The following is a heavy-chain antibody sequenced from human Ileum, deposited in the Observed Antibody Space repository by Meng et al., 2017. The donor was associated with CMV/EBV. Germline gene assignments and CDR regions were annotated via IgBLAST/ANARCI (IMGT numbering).Heavy chain of an antibody. J-gene: IGHJ4*02. D-gene: IGHD1-26*01. V-gene: IGHV4-39*07. CDR3: ARDLTNKWFYY. CDR2: MYFSGIA. CDR1: AAPISSGSHS. Sequence: GPDLAKLPYTLSLTCPASAAPISSGSHSWAWFRQPPGKRLEWIGSMYFSGIADYNPSLKSRVTISLHATQKQFSLRLTSVTAADSAVYFCARDLTNKWFYYWGQGTLVTVSS.